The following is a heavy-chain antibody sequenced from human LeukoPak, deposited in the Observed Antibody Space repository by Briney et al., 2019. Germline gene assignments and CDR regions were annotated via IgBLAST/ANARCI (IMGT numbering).Heavy chain of an antibody. CDR3: AKGMPTYDILTQVGY. D-gene: IGHD3-9*01. CDR2: IRYDGSDK. CDR1: GFTFSSYG. V-gene: IGHV3-30*02. J-gene: IGHJ4*02. Sequence: GGSLRLSCAASGFTFSSYGMHWVRQAPGKGLEWVAFIRYDGSDKFYADSVKGRFTISRDNSKNTLYLQMNSLRPEDTAVYYCAKGMPTYDILTQVGYWGQGTLVTVSS.